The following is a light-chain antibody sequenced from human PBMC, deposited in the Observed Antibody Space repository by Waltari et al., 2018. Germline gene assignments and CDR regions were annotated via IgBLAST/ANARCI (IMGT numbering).Light chain of an antibody. CDR2: TAS. CDR1: QSISSY. J-gene: IGKJ2*01. CDR3: QQSYTTPHT. V-gene: IGKV1-39*01. Sequence: IQMTHSPSSLSAFVGDRVPITCRASQSISSYLNWYQQKPGKAPKLLIFTASSFQSGVPSRFSGSGSGTDFTLTISSLQPEDFATYYCQQSYTTPHTFGQGTKLEIK.